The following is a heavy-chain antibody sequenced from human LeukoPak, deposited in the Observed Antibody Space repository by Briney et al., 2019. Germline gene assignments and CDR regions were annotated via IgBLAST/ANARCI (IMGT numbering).Heavy chain of an antibody. V-gene: IGHV4-59*01. Sequence: PSETLCLTCTVSGGSINSSCWSWIRQTPGKGLEWIAFFYNNGKNNNNPALESRVTISADTSKNQVFLILKSVTAADPAVYYCARSGRNGWGHLFDYWGQGTLLAVSS. CDR3: ARSGRNGWGHLFDY. D-gene: IGHD1-26*01. J-gene: IGHJ4*02. CDR1: GGSINSSC. CDR2: FYNNGKN.